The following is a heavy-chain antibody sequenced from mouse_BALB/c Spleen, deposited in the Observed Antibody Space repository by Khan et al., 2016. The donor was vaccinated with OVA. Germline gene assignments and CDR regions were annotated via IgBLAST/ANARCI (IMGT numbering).Heavy chain of an antibody. CDR3: ARTARIKY. V-gene: IGHV3-1*02. D-gene: IGHD1-2*01. CDR2: ISYSGST. J-gene: IGHJ2*01. Sequence: EVQLQESGPGLVKPSQSLSLTCTVTGYLITSGYGWYWIRQFPGNKLEWMGYISYSGSTNYNPSLKSRISITPDTSKNQFFLQLNSETTEDTATYYYARTARIKYWGQGTTLTVSS. CDR1: GYLITSGYG.